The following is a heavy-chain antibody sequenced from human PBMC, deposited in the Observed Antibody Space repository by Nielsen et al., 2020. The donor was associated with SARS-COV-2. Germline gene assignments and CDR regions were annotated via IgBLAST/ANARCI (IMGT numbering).Heavy chain of an antibody. CDR3: AREQYFQHISEGFDP. CDR1: GFNVNANY. CDR2: MESGGRT. V-gene: IGHV3-66*01. Sequence: GESLKISCAASGFNVNANYMTWVRQAPGKGLEWVSVMESGGRTDYADSVKGRFTISRDNSKNTLYLQMTSLRAEDTAFYYCAREQYFQHISEGFDPWGQGTLVTVSS. J-gene: IGHJ5*02. D-gene: IGHD2-2*01.